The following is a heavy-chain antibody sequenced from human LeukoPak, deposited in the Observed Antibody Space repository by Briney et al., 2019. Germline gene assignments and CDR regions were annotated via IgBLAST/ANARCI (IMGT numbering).Heavy chain of an antibody. V-gene: IGHV3-7*01. CDR1: GLTFSGYW. CDR3: ASGNWNDRAFDI. D-gene: IGHD1-20*01. J-gene: IGHJ3*02. CDR2: IKQDGSER. Sequence: GGSLRLSRAASGLTFSGYWMSWVRQAPGKGLEWVANIKQDGSERYYVDSVKGRFTISRDNAKNSLYLQMNSLRAEDTAVYYCASGNWNDRAFDIWGQGTMVTVSS.